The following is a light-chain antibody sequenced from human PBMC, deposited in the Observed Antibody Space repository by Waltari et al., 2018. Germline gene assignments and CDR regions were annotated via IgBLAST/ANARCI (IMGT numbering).Light chain of an antibody. CDR1: QSVRSN. V-gene: IGKV3-15*01. CDR2: GAS. Sequence: EIVMTQSPATLSVSPGERATLSCRASQSVRSNLAWYQQNPGQAPRLLIYGASTRATGIPARFSGSGSGTEFTLTISSLQSEDFAVYYCQQYNNWPPGKTFGQGTKVEIK. CDR3: QQYNNWPPGKT. J-gene: IGKJ1*01.